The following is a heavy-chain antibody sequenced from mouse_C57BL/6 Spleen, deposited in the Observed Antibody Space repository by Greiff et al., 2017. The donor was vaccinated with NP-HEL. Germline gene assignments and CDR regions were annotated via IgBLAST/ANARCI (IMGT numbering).Heavy chain of an antibody. CDR3: ARCYGIGHYFDY. CDR2: ISSGISTI. V-gene: IGHV5-17*01. CDR1: GFTFSDYG. D-gene: IGHD1-1*01. J-gene: IGHJ2*01. Sequence: EVKLVESGGGLVKPGGSLKLSCAASGFTFSDYGMHWVRQAPEKGLEWVAYISSGISTIYYADTVKGRFTISRDNAKNTLFLQMTSLRSEDTAMYYCARCYGIGHYFDYWRQGTTLTVSS.